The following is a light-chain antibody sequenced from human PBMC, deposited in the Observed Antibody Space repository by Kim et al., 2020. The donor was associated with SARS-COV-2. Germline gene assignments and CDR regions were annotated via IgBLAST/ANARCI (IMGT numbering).Light chain of an antibody. V-gene: IGKV3-11*01. Sequence: EIVLTQSPATLSLSPGERATLSCRASQSVSSSLGWYQQKLGQAPRLLIYGASNRATGIPARFSGSGSGTDFTLTISSLESEDVAVYYCQQRGDWPQIAFRQGRRLEIK. J-gene: IGKJ5*01. CDR3: QQRGDWPQIA. CDR1: QSVSSS. CDR2: GAS.